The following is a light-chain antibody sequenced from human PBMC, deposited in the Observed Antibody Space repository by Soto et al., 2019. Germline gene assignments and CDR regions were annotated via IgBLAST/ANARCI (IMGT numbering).Light chain of an antibody. CDR3: QPDNSYSRT. V-gene: IGKV1-5*03. CDR1: ESISNF. CDR2: KAS. J-gene: IGKJ1*01. Sequence: DIQMTQSPSTLSASVGDRVTITCRASESISNFLAWYQQKPGKAPNLLIYKASSLEGGVPSRFGGTGSGTEFTLTSSSPQPDDFATYYCQPDNSYSRTFGQGTKV.